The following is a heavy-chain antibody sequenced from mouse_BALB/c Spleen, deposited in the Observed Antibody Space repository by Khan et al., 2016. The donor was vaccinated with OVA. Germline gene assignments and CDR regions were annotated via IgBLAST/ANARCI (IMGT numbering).Heavy chain of an antibody. V-gene: IGHV3-2*02. D-gene: IGHD2-4*01. CDR2: INYSGRT. J-gene: IGHJ1*01. Sequence: EVQLQESGPGLVKLSQSLSLTCTVTAYSITSDYAWNWIRQFPGSRPEWMGYINYSGRTDYNPSLKSRISLTRVTSKNQLFLQLSSVTTENTATYYGARGITTGNWSFAIWGAGSSVTV. CDR1: AYSITSDYA. CDR3: ARGITTGNWSFAI.